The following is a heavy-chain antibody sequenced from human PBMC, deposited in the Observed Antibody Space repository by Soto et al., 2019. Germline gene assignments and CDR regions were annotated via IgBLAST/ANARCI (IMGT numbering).Heavy chain of an antibody. CDR3: DWGYSGYDYPFDY. CDR2: IIPIFGTA. V-gene: IGHV1-69*13. CDR1: GGTFSSYA. J-gene: IGHJ4*02. Sequence: SVKFSCKASGGTFSSYAISWVRQAPGQGLEWMGGIIPIFGTANYAQKFQGRVTITADESTSTAYMELSSLRSEDTAVYYCDWGYSGYDYPFDYWGQGTLVTVSS. D-gene: IGHD5-12*01.